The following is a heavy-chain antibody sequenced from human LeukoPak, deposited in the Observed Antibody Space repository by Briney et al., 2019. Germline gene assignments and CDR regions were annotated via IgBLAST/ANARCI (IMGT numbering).Heavy chain of an antibody. J-gene: IGHJ4*02. CDR1: GGSFSGYY. D-gene: IGHD3-10*01. CDR3: ARELKSRPPFTMVRGVVDY. Sequence: SETLSLTCAVYGGSFSGYYWSWIRPPPGKGLEWIGEINHSGSTNYNPSLKSRVTISVDTSKNQFSLKLSSVTAADTAVYYCARELKSRPPFTMVRGVVDYWGQGTLVTVSS. CDR2: INHSGST. V-gene: IGHV4-34*01.